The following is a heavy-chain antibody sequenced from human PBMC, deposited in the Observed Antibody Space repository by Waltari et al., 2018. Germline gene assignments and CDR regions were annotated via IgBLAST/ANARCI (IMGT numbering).Heavy chain of an antibody. CDR3: VRDRRGFSGYDWDFDY. V-gene: IGHV3-21*02. D-gene: IGHD5-12*01. J-gene: IGHJ4*02. Sequence: VQLVESGGVLVKPGGSLRLSCAASGFTFSGYKMNWVRQAPGKGLEWVSSISGSSSYIYYADSLQGRFTISRDNAKNSLYLQMNSLRAEDTALYYCVRDRRGFSGYDWDFDYWGRGTLVTVSS. CDR2: ISGSSSYI. CDR1: GFTFSGYK.